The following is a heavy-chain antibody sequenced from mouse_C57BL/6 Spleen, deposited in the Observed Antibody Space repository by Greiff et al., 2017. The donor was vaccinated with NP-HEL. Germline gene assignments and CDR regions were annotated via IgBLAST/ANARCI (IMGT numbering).Heavy chain of an antibody. CDR1: GFTFSDYG. J-gene: IGHJ1*03. D-gene: IGHD3-1*01. CDR2: ISSGSSTI. Sequence: EVMLVESGGGLVKPGGSLKLSCAASGFTFSDYGMHWVRQAPEKGLEWVAYISSGSSTIYYADTVKGRFTISRDNAKNTLFLQMTSLRSEDTAMYYCARRAFHWYFDVWGTGTTVTVSS. CDR3: ARRAFHWYFDV. V-gene: IGHV5-17*01.